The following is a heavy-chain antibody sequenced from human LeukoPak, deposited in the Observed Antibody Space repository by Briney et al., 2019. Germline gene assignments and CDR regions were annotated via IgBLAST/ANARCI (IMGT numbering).Heavy chain of an antibody. Sequence: GGSLRLSCTVSGFTVSSNSMSWVRQAPGKGLEWVSFIYSDNTHYSDSVKGRFTISRDNSKNTLYLQMNSLRAEDTAVYYCAKDGYCSSTSCYYYYYYMDVWGKGTTVTISS. CDR3: AKDGYCSSTSCYYYYYYMDV. V-gene: IGHV3-53*01. CDR1: GFTVSSNS. D-gene: IGHD2-2*03. J-gene: IGHJ6*03. CDR2: IYSDNT.